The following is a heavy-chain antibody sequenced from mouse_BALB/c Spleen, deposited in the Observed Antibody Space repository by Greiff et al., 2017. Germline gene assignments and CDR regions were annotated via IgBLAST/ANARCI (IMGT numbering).Heavy chain of an antibody. CDR3: ARHDGYYYGSSHLYFDY. V-gene: IGHV5-12-2*01. Sequence: EVMLVESGGGLVQPGGSLKLSCAASGFTFSSYTMSWVRQTPEKRLEWVAYISNGGGSTYYPDTVKGRFTISRDNAKNTLYLQMSSLKSEDTAMYYCARHDGYYYGSSHLYFDYWGQGTTLTVSS. D-gene: IGHD1-1*01. CDR2: ISNGGGST. J-gene: IGHJ2*01. CDR1: GFTFSSYT.